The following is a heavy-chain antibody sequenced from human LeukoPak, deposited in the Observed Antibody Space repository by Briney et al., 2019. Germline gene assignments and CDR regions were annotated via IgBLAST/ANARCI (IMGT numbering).Heavy chain of an antibody. CDR2: THYTGTT. CDR3: ARHNIGERAFDI. V-gene: IGHV4-39*01. J-gene: IGHJ3*02. CDR1: GGSISSSSYY. Sequence: SETLSLTCTVSGGSISSSSYYWGWLRQPPGKGREWIGSTHYTGTTYYNLSLRSRVTISVDTSKNQFSLKLSSVTAADTTVYYCARHNIGERAFDIWGQGTMVTVSS. D-gene: IGHD2/OR15-2a*01.